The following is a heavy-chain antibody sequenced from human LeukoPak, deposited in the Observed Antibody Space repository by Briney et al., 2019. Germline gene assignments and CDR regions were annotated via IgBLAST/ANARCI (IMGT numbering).Heavy chain of an antibody. V-gene: IGHV4-34*01. CDR1: GGSFSGYY. Sequence: PSETLSLTCAVYGGSFSGYYWSWIRQPPGKGLEWIGEINHSGSTNYNPSLKSRVTISVDTSKIQFSLKLSSVTAADTAVYYCARGRDSSSGWAFDIWGQGTMVTVSS. J-gene: IGHJ3*02. CDR2: INHSGST. D-gene: IGHD6-13*01. CDR3: ARGRDSSSGWAFDI.